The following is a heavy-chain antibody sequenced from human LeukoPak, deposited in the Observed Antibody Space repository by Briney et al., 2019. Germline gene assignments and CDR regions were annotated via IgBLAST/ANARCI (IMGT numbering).Heavy chain of an antibody. Sequence: GGSLRLSCEASGFSVSRNYMNWVRQAPGKGLEWVSGISDSGGNTNYADSVKGRFTISRDNSKNTLYIQMDSLRAEDTAVYFCAKDRSDSSNYYCFDYWGQGALVTVSS. CDR1: GFSVSRNY. J-gene: IGHJ4*02. CDR3: AKDRSDSSNYYCFDY. V-gene: IGHV3-23*01. D-gene: IGHD6-13*01. CDR2: ISDSGGNT.